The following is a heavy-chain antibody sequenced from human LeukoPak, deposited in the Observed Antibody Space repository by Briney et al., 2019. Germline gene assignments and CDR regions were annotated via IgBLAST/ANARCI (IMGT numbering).Heavy chain of an antibody. Sequence: ASVKVSCKASGYTFTSYYMHWVRQAPGQGLEWMGIINPSGGSTSYAQKFQGRVTATRDTSTSTVYMELSSLRSEDTAVYYCARDLIQRYYDSRDDYWGQGTLVTVSS. J-gene: IGHJ4*02. CDR1: GYTFTSYY. D-gene: IGHD3-22*01. V-gene: IGHV1-46*01. CDR3: ARDLIQRYYDSRDDY. CDR2: INPSGGST.